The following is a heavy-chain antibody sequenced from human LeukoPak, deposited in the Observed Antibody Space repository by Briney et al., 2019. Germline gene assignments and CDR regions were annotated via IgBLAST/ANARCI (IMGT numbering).Heavy chain of an antibody. CDR1: GFSLTTTGMR. CDR3: ARLQGATIGAKWFDP. Sequence: SGPALVKPTQTLTLTCTFSGFSLTTTGMRVSWIRQPPGKALEWLARIDWDDDKFYSTSLKTRHTISKDTSKNQVVLTMTNMDPVDTATYYCARLQGATIGAKWFDPWGQGTLVTVSS. CDR2: IDWDDDK. D-gene: IGHD4/OR15-4a*01. V-gene: IGHV2-70*04. J-gene: IGHJ5*02.